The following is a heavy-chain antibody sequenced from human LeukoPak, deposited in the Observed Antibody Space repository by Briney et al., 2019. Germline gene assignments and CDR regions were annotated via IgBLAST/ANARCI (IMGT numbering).Heavy chain of an antibody. CDR2: INNSGST. V-gene: IGHV4-34*01. CDR3: ARGLDSPGIAVAGTNYFDY. Sequence: SETLSPTCAVYGGSFSGYYWSWIRQPPGKGLEWIGEINNSGSTNYNPSLKRRVTISVDKSKNQFSLKQSSVTAADTAVYYCARGLDSPGIAVAGTNYFDYWGQGTLVTVSS. D-gene: IGHD6-19*01. J-gene: IGHJ4*02. CDR1: GGSFSGYY.